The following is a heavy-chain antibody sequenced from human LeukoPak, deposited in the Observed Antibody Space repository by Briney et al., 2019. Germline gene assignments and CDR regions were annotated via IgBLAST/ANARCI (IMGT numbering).Heavy chain of an antibody. CDR2: INPSGGST. CDR1: GYTFTSYY. J-gene: IGHJ2*01. Sequence: GASVKVSCKASGYTFTSYYMHWVRQAPGQGLEWMGIINPSGGSTSYAQKFQGRVTMTRDTSTSTVYMELSSLRSEDTAVYYCARVNSSGWYEPLGYFDLWGRGTLVTVSS. D-gene: IGHD6-19*01. V-gene: IGHV1-46*01. CDR3: ARVNSSGWYEPLGYFDL.